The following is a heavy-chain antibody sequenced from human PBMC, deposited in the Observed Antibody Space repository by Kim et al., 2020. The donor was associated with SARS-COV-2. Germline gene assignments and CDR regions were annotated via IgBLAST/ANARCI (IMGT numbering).Heavy chain of an antibody. D-gene: IGHD2-15*01. Sequence: SETLSLTCAVYGGSFSGYYWSWIRQPPGKGLEWIGEINHSGSTNYNPSLKSRVTISVDTSKNQFSLKLSSVTAADTAVYYCARGRVYGGKDYWGQGTLVTVSS. CDR3: ARGRVYGGKDY. CDR1: GGSFSGYY. V-gene: IGHV4-34*01. J-gene: IGHJ4*02. CDR2: INHSGST.